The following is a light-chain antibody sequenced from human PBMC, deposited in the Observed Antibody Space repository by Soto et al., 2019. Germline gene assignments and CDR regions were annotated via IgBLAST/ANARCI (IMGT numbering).Light chain of an antibody. CDR3: VLYMGRGIWV. Sequence: QAVVTQEPSFSVSPGGTATLTCGLGSGSVSTSYHPSWYQQTPGQAPRTLIHSTNTRSSGVPDRFSGSILGNKATLTITGAQADDQSDYYCVLYMGRGIWVFGGGTKVTVL. CDR1: SGSVSTSYH. J-gene: IGLJ3*02. V-gene: IGLV8-61*01. CDR2: STN.